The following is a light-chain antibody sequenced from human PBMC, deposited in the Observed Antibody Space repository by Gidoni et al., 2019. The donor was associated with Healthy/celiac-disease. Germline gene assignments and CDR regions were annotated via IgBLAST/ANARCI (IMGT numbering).Light chain of an antibody. V-gene: IGKV1-33*01. J-gene: IGKJ2*01. CDR1: QDISNY. Sequence: SSLSASVGDRVTITCQASQDISNYLNWYQQKPGKAPKLLIYDASNLETGVPSRFSGSGSGTDFTFTISSLQPEDIATYYCQQYDNLPRTFGQXTKLEIK. CDR2: DAS. CDR3: QQYDNLPRT.